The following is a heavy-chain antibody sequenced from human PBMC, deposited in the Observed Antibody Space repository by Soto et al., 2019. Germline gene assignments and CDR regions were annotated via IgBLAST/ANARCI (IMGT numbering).Heavy chain of an antibody. CDR2: IYYSGST. D-gene: IGHD6-13*01. Sequence: SETLSLTCTVSGGSVRRGSYYWSWIRQPPGKGLEWIGYIYYSGSTNYNPSLKSRVTISVDTSKNQFSLKLSSVTAADTAVYYCARDRAGIAAPVDYYYGMDVWGQGTTVTVSS. CDR1: GGSVRRGSYY. V-gene: IGHV4-61*01. CDR3: ARDRAGIAAPVDYYYGMDV. J-gene: IGHJ6*02.